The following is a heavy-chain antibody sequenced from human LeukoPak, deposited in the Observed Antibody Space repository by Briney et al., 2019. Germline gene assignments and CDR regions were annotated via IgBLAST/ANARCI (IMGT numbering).Heavy chain of an antibody. D-gene: IGHD3-22*01. V-gene: IGHV3-48*04. Sequence: GGSLRLSFAASGFSFSRYGMKWVRQAPGKGLEWLSYIRSSDSTTYYADSVKGRFTISRDNAKNSLYLQMDSLRVEDTAVYYCASMGIYDSSGYSDYWGQGTLVTVSS. CDR3: ASMGIYDSSGYSDY. CDR1: GFSFSRYG. CDR2: IRSSDSTT. J-gene: IGHJ4*02.